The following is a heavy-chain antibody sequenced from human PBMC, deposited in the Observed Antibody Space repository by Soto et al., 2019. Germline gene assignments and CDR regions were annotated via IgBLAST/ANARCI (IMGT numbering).Heavy chain of an antibody. CDR3: VLWPPYYFDY. CDR1: GFTFSSYA. J-gene: IGHJ4*02. V-gene: IGHV3-23*01. Sequence: EVQLLESGGGLVQPGGSLRLSCAASGFTFSSYAMSWVRQAPGKGLEWVSAISGSGGSTYYADSVKGRFTISRDNSKNTLYLQMNSLSAEDAAVYDCVLWPPYYFDYWGQGTLVTVSS. D-gene: IGHD3-10*01. CDR2: ISGSGGST.